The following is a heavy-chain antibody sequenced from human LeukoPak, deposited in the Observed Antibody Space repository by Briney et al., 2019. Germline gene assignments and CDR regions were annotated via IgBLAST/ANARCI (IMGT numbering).Heavy chain of an antibody. Sequence: GGSLRLSCAASGFTFSSYGMHWVRQAPGKGLEWVAVIWYDGSNKYYADSVKGRFTISRDNSKNTLYLQMNSLRAEDTAVYYCAKVYGARITMVRGVIGVCGMDVWGQGTTVAVSS. V-gene: IGHV3-33*06. CDR3: AKVYGARITMVRGVIGVCGMDV. J-gene: IGHJ6*02. CDR1: GFTFSSYG. CDR2: IWYDGSNK. D-gene: IGHD3-10*01.